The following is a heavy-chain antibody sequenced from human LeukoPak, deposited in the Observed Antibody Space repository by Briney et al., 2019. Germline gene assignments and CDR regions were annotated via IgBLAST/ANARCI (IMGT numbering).Heavy chain of an antibody. CDR3: AKDYRGSYPYYFDY. V-gene: IGHV3-23*01. J-gene: IGHJ4*02. D-gene: IGHD2-15*01. CDR1: AFTVSSYA. Sequence: GGSLRLSCAASAFTVSSYAMSWVRQAPGKGLEWVSAISGSGGSTYYADSVKGRFTISRDNSKNTLYLQMNSLRAEDTAVYYCAKDYRGSYPYYFDYWGQETLVTVSS. CDR2: ISGSGGST.